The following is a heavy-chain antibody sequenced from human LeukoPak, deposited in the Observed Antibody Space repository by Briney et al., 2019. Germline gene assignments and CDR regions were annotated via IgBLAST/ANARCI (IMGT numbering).Heavy chain of an antibody. J-gene: IGHJ4*02. CDR1: GFTFSSNW. CDR2: IKQDGSEK. Sequence: PGGSLRLSCAASGFTFSSNWMTWVRQAPGKGLEWVANIKQDGSEKQYVDSVKGRFTISRDNAKNSLYLQMNSLRVEDTAVYYCAKSDYWGQGTLVTVSS. CDR3: AKSDY. V-gene: IGHV3-7*01.